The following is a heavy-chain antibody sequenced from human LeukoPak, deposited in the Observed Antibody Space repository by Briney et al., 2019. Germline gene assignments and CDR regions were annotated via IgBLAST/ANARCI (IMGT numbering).Heavy chain of an antibody. CDR1: AFTLSDFY. CDR3: ARGKNYFDY. V-gene: IGHV3-11*01. CDR2: ISSGGTTI. J-gene: IGHJ4*02. Sequence: GGSLRLSCAGPAFTLSDFYMSWIRQAPGKGLEWVSYISSGGTTIYYADSVKGRFTISRDSAKNSLYLQMNSLRAEDTAVNYCARGKNYFDYWGQGTLVTVSS.